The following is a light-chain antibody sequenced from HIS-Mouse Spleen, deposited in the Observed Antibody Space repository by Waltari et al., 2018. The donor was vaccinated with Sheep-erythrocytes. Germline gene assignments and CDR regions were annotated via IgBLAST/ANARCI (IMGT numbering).Light chain of an antibody. Sequence: QSALTQPASVSGSPGQSITLSCTGTSRDVGGYNYVSWYQQHPGKAPQLMIYEVSNRPSGVSNRFSGSKSGNTASLTISGLQAEDEADYYCSSYTSSSTPVVFGGGTKLTVL. J-gene: IGLJ2*01. V-gene: IGLV2-14*01. CDR2: EVS. CDR1: SRDVGGYNY. CDR3: SSYTSSSTPVV.